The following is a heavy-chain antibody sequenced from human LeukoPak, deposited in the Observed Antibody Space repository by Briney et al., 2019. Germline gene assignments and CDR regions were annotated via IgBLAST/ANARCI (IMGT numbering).Heavy chain of an antibody. CDR3: TRESGYSSSWYPGGYYYYGMDV. V-gene: IGHV3-23*01. J-gene: IGHJ6*02. D-gene: IGHD6-13*01. CDR1: GFTFSTYS. Sequence: GGSLRLSCAASGFTFSTYSLNWVRQAPGKGLEWVSAISGGGGSTYYADSVKGRFTISRDNFKNTLYLQMNSLRAEDTAVYYCTRESGYSSSWYPGGYYYYGMDVWGQGTTVTVSS. CDR2: ISGGGGST.